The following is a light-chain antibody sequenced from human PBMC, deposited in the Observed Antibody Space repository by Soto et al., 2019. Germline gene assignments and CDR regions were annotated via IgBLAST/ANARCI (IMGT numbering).Light chain of an antibody. V-gene: IGLV1-47*01. CDR2: RNN. J-gene: IGLJ2*01. CDR3: AAWDDSLKSVV. Sequence: QSVLTQPPSASGTPGQRVAISCSGSSPNIGSNFAYWYQHFPGTAPKLLILRNNQRPSGVPGRFSASKSGTAASLSISGLRAEDEADYYCAAWDDSLKSVVFGGGTKLTVL. CDR1: SPNIGSNF.